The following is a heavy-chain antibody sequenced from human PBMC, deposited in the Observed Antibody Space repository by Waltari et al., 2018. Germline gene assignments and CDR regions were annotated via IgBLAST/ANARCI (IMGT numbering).Heavy chain of an antibody. V-gene: IGHV1-24*01. CDR2: LDREDGET. D-gene: IGHD6-13*01. CDR3: HLTGRNIVLAGGTPSFYSYMDV. J-gene: IGHJ6*03. Sequence: QVQVEQSGSEVKRPGASVRVSCTVPGYTLAGLSIDWVRQVPAKGPEWMGRLDREDGETTYSQHFQGRITVTEDTSTHTAYMGLRTLVSDDTAVYFCHLTGRNIVLAGGTPSFYSYMDVWGRGTTVTVS. CDR1: GYTLAGLS.